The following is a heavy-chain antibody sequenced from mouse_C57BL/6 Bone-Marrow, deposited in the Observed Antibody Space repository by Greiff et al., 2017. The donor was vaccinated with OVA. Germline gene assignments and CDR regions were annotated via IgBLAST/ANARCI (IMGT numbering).Heavy chain of an antibody. D-gene: IGHD2-12*01. V-gene: IGHV10-1*01. CDR3: VRRLYSY. CDR1: GFSFNTYA. CDR2: IRSKSNNYAT. J-gene: IGHJ3*01. Sequence: EVKVEESGGGLVQPKGSLKLSCAASGFSFNTYAMNWVRQAPGKGLEWVARIRSKSNNYATYYADSVKDRFTISRDDSESMLYLQMNNLKTEDTAMYYCVRRLYSYWGQGTLVTVSA.